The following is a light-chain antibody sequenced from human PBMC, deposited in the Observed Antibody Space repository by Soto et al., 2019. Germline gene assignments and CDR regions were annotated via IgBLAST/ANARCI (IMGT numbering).Light chain of an antibody. CDR1: TVAVTSGYY. V-gene: IGLV7-43*01. J-gene: IGLJ2*01. CDR3: LLYFGGQLGV. CDR2: STN. Sequence: QAVVTQEPSLTVSPGGTVTLTCASSTVAVTSGYYPNWFQQRPGQAPRALIYSTNNKYSWTPARFSGSLLGGKAALTLSGVQPEDDADYYCLLYFGGQLGVFGGGTKGTVL.